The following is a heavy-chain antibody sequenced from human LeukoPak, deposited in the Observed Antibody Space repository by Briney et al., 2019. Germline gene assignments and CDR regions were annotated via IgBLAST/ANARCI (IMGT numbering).Heavy chain of an antibody. J-gene: IGHJ4*02. CDR2: VYSSGRT. D-gene: IGHD3-22*01. V-gene: IGHV4-59*10. CDR3: ARGKYDASGYYQQFEF. Sequence: PSETLSLTCAVYGGSFSGYYWNWIRQSAGKGLEWIGRVYSSGRTNYNPSLESRVTMSLEAPKKQLSLKLTSVTAADTAVYYCARGKYDASGYYQQFEFWGQGTRVTVSS. CDR1: GGSFSGYY.